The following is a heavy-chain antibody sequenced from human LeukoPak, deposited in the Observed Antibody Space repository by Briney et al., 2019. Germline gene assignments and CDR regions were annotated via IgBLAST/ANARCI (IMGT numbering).Heavy chain of an antibody. D-gene: IGHD3-10*01. CDR3: ARDGGSRNYWYYYMDV. V-gene: IGHV1-2*02. J-gene: IGHJ6*03. CDR2: INPNSGGT. CDR1: GYTFTGYY. Sequence: VASVKVSCKASGYTFTGYYMHWVRQAPGQGLEWMGWINPNSGGTNYAQKFQGRVTMTKDTSISTAYMELSRLRSDDTAVYYCARDGGSRNYWYYYMDVWGKGTTVTISS.